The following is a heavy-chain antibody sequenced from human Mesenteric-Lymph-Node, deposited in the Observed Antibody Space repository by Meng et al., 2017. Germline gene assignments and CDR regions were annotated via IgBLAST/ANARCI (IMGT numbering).Heavy chain of an antibody. CDR1: GGSISSGDYY. D-gene: IGHD5-12*01. CDR3: ARDSGYAGIDI. J-gene: IGHJ3*02. CDR2: IYYSGST. Sequence: QVQLQESCPGLVKPSQTLSLTCTVSGGSISSGDYYWSWIRQPPGKALEWIGYIYYSGSTYFNPSLKSRVTISVDTSKNQFSLKLSSVTAADTAVYYCARDSGYAGIDIWGQGTMVTVSS. V-gene: IGHV4-30-4*01.